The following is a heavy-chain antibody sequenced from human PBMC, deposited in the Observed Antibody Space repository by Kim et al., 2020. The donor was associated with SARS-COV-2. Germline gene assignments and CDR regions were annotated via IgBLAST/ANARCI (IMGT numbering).Heavy chain of an antibody. V-gene: IGHV1-3*01. CDR3: ARESYRHKIDY. Sequence: KKYSQKFQGRVTSTRDTSASTAYMELSSLRSEDTAVYYCARESYRHKIDYWGQGTLVTVSS. J-gene: IGHJ4*02. D-gene: IGHD1-26*01. CDR2: K.